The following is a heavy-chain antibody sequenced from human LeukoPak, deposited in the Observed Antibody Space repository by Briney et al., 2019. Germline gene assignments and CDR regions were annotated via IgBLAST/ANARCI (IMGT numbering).Heavy chain of an antibody. J-gene: IGHJ4*02. CDR2: IYSGGST. CDR1: GFTVSSNY. CDR3: ARDGYYYDSSGYYYPTFDY. D-gene: IGHD3-22*01. Sequence: GGSLRLSCAASGFTVSSNYMSWVRQAPGKGLEWVSVIYSGGSTYYADSVKGRFTISRDNSKNTLYLQMNSLRAEDTAVYYCARDGYYYDSSGYYYPTFDYWSQGTLVTVSS. V-gene: IGHV3-66*01.